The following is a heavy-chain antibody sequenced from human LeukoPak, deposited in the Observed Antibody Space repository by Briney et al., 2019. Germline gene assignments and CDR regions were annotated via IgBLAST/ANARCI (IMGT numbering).Heavy chain of an antibody. CDR1: GFNFNTYA. CDR3: VRTSDCAATTCYRAIDY. CDR2: ISNDGRKQ. D-gene: IGHD2-2*02. J-gene: IGHJ4*02. V-gene: IGHV3-30*04. Sequence: GRSLRHSCAASGFNFNTYAMHWVRQAPGKEPEWVAVISNDGRKQVYADSVEGRFTISRDNSKNTLYLQMNSLRLEDTAVFYCVRTSDCAATTCYRAIDYWGQGTLVTVSS.